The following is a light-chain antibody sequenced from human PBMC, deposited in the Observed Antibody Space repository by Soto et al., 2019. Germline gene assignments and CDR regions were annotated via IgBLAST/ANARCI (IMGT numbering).Light chain of an antibody. J-gene: IGKJ1*01. CDR1: QSISSW. CDR3: QQFNTSPWT. Sequence: DIQMTQSPSTLSASVGDRVTITCRASQSISSWLAWYQQKPGKAPKLLIYKASTLKSGVPSRFSGSGSGTEFTLTISSLQPDDFATYYCQQFNTSPWTFGQGTKVDIK. CDR2: KAS. V-gene: IGKV1-5*03.